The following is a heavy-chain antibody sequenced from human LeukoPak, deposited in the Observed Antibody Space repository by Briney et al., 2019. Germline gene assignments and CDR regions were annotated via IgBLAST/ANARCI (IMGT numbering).Heavy chain of an antibody. Sequence: SETLSLTCTVSGGSISSYYWSWIRQPPGKGLEWIGYIYYSGSTNYNPSLKSRVTISVDTSKNQFSLKLSSVTAADTAVYYCARERYSGSYYGYWGQGTLVTVSS. CDR2: IYYSGST. V-gene: IGHV4-59*01. J-gene: IGHJ4*02. D-gene: IGHD1-26*01. CDR3: ARERYSGSYYGY. CDR1: GGSISSYY.